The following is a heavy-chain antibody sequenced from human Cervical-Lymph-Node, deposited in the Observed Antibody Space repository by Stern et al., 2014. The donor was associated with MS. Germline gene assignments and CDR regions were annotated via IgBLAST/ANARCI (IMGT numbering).Heavy chain of an antibody. D-gene: IGHD3-16*01. CDR3: ARVGGGKGYFSS. CDR1: GFTFSNYR. V-gene: IGHV3-30*03. CDR2: TSYDGSDK. J-gene: IGHJ5*02. Sequence: VQLVESGGGVVQPGRSLKLSCGASGFTFSNYRMHWVRQVPGKGLEWVAVTSYDGSDKYYADSVKDRFTISRDNLKNTLYLEMSSLRIGDRAVYYCARVGGGKGYFSSWGQGTLVTVSS.